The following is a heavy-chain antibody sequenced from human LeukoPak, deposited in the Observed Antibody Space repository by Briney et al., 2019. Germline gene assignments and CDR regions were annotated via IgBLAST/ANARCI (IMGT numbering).Heavy chain of an antibody. Sequence: SETLSLTCTVSGGSISSYYWSWIRQPAGKGLEWIGRIYTSGSTNYNPSLKSRVTMSVDTSKNQFSLKLSSVTAADTAVYYCARSSSGSYYSPLTFDYWGQGTLVTVSS. D-gene: IGHD3-10*01. CDR3: ARSSSGSYYSPLTFDY. CDR1: GGSISSYY. CDR2: IYTSGST. J-gene: IGHJ4*02. V-gene: IGHV4-4*07.